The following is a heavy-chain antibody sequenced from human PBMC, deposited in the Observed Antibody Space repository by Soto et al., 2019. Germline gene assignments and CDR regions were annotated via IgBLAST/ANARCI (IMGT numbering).Heavy chain of an antibody. CDR2: ISSSSSYT. CDR3: ARRSYGDYEVYFDY. CDR1: GFTFSDYY. V-gene: IGHV3-11*06. D-gene: IGHD4-17*01. Sequence: GASLRLSCAASGFTFSDYYMSCIRQAPGKGLEWVSYISSSSSYTNYADSVKGRFTISRDNAKNSLYLQMNSLRAEDTAVYYCARRSYGDYEVYFDYWGQGTLVNVSS. J-gene: IGHJ4*02.